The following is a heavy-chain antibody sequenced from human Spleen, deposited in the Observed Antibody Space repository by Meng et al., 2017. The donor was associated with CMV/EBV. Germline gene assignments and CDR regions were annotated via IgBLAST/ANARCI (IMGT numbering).Heavy chain of an antibody. V-gene: IGHV3-7*01. CDR2: IKQDGSEK. CDR1: GFTFSSYW. J-gene: IGHJ6*02. Sequence: GGSLRLSCAASGFTFSSYWMSWVRQAPGKGLEWVANIKQDGSEKYYLDSVKGRFTISRDNAKNSLYLQMNSLRAEDTAVYYCARSDLQKASIDPPHGWVEGVDFYFYGLDVWGQGTTVTVSS. CDR3: ARSDLQKASIDPPHGWVEGVDFYFYGLDV. D-gene: IGHD1-26*01.